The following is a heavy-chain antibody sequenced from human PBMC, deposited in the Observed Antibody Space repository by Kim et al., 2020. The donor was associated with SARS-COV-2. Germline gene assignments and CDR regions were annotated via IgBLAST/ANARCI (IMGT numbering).Heavy chain of an antibody. CDR3: ARVDGSGTYTLDY. D-gene: IGHD3-10*01. J-gene: IGHJ4*02. V-gene: IGHV3-21*06. Sequence: YYAESVTGRFTISRHDATNSLFLQLNSLRAEDTATYYCARVDGSGTYTLDYWGQGTRVTVSS.